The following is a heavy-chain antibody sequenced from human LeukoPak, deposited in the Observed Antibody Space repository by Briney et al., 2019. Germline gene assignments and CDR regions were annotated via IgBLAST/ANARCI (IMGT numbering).Heavy chain of an antibody. CDR2: INWNGGST. Sequence: PGGSLRLSCAASGFTFDDYGMSWVRQAPGKGLEWVSGINWNGGSTGYADSVKGRFTTSRDNAKNSLYLQMNSLRAEDTALNHCARVGCCGGSCYHYYYGMDVWGQGTTVTVSS. V-gene: IGHV3-20*01. CDR1: GFTFDDYG. D-gene: IGHD2-15*01. CDR3: ARVGCCGGSCYHYYYGMDV. J-gene: IGHJ6*02.